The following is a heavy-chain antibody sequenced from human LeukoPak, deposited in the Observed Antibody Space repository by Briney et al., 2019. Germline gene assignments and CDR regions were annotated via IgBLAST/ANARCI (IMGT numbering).Heavy chain of an antibody. J-gene: IGHJ3*02. V-gene: IGHV1-46*01. D-gene: IGHD3-22*01. Sequence: ASVKVSCKASGYTFTSYYMHWVRQAPGQGLEWMGIINPSGGSTSYAQKFQGRVTMTRDMSTSTVYMELSSLRSEDTAVYYCARDQYYDSSDNAFDIWGQGTMVTVSS. CDR3: ARDQYYDSSDNAFDI. CDR1: GYTFTSYY. CDR2: INPSGGST.